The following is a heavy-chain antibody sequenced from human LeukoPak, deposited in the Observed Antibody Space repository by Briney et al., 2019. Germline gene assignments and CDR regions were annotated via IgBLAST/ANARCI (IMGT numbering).Heavy chain of an antibody. CDR2: ISGSGGST. V-gene: IGHV3-23*01. CDR1: GFTFSSYA. CDR3: AKGNDYGDYDRYSYCDL. Sequence: GGSLRLSCAASGFTFSSYAMSWVRQAPGKGLEWVSAISGSGGSTYYADSVKGRFTISKDSSKNTLYLQVNSLRAEDTAVYYCAKGNDYGDYDRYSYCDLWGRGTLVTVSS. J-gene: IGHJ2*01. D-gene: IGHD4-17*01.